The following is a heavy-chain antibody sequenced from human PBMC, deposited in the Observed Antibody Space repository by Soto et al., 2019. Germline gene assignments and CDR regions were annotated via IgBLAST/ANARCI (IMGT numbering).Heavy chain of an antibody. CDR1: GFTFTRXR. Sequence: LXLXCAASGFTFTRXRMNWVRHAPGKGLEWVSSISSTTNYIYYGDSMKGRFTISRDNAKNSLYLEMNSLRAEDTDVYYCARESEDLTSNFDYWGQGTLGTVS. CDR2: ISSTTNYI. V-gene: IGHV3-21*06. CDR3: ARESEDLTSNFDY. J-gene: IGHJ4*02.